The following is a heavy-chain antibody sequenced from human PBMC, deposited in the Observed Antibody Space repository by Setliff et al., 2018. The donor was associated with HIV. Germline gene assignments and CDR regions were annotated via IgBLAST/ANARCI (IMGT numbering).Heavy chain of an antibody. CDR3: AGEIAAAGHRAYYFDY. Sequence: SETLSLTCAVYGESFSGYYWNWIRQPPGKGLEWIGEINHSGSTKYNPSLKSRVTISVDTSKNQFSLKLSSVTAADTAVYYCAGEIAAAGHRAYYFDYWGQGTLVTVSS. V-gene: IGHV4-34*01. CDR2: INHSGST. D-gene: IGHD6-13*01. CDR1: GESFSGYY. J-gene: IGHJ4*02.